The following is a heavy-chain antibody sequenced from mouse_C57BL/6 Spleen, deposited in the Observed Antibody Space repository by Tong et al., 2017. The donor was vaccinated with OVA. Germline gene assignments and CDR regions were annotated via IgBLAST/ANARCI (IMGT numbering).Heavy chain of an antibody. CDR2: INPSTGGT. D-gene: IGHD1-1*01. CDR1: GYPFTGYY. Sequence: EVQLQESGPELVKPGASVKISCKASGYPFTGYYMNWVKQSPEKSLEWIGEINPSTGGTTYNQKFKAKATLTVDKSSSTAYMQLKSLTSEDSAVYYCARYYYGSSYAFAYWGQGTLVTVSA. CDR3: ARYYYGSSYAFAY. J-gene: IGHJ3*01. V-gene: IGHV1-42*01.